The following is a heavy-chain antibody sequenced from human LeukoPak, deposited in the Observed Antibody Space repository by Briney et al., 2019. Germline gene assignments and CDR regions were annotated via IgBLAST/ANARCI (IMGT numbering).Heavy chain of an antibody. CDR2: IYYSGST. V-gene: IGHV4-39*01. J-gene: IGHJ4*02. D-gene: IGHD6-19*01. CDR3: ARPISIAVGIDY. Sequence: PSETLSLTCTASGGSISSSSYYWGWIRQPPGKGLEWIGSIYYSGSTYYNPSLKSRVTISVDTSKNQFSLKLSSVTAADTAVYYCARPISIAVGIDYWGQGTLVTVSS. CDR1: GGSISSSSYY.